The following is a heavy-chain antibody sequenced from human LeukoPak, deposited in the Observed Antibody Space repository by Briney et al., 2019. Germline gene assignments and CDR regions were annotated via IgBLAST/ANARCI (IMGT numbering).Heavy chain of an antibody. CDR3: ARAPCSGGSCTNWFDP. CDR2: IIPIFGTA. V-gene: IGHV1-69*01. J-gene: IGHJ5*02. Sequence: SVKVSCKASGGTFSSYAISWVRQAPGQGLEWMGGIIPIFGTANYAQKFQGRVTITADESTSTAYMELSSLRSEDTAVYYCARAPCSGGSCTNWFDPWGQGTLVTVSS. D-gene: IGHD2-15*01. CDR1: GGTFSSYA.